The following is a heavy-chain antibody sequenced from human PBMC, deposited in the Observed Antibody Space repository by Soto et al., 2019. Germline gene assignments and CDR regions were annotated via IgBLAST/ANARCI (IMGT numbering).Heavy chain of an antibody. CDR3: ARVGGGYSSGSYSYNWFDP. J-gene: IGHJ5*02. CDR2: INPSGGST. CDR1: GYTFTSYY. V-gene: IGHV1-46*01. Sequence: ASVKVSCKASGYTFTSYYMHWVRQAPGQGLEWMGIINPSGGSTSYAQKFQGRVTMTRDTSTSTVYMELSSLGSEDTAVYYCARVGGGYSSGSYSYNWFDPWGQGTLVTVSS. D-gene: IGHD3-10*01.